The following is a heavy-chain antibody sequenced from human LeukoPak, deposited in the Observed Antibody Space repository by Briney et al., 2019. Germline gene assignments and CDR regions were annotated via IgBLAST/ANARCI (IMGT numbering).Heavy chain of an antibody. D-gene: IGHD3-9*01. CDR1: GYTFTRYG. J-gene: IGHJ3*02. Sequence: ASVKVSCKASGYTFTRYGISWVRQAPGQGLEWVGWISAYNGNTNYVQKLQGGVTMTTDTSTSKAYMELRSLRSDDTAVYYRARGALMYDILTGCGSSDAFDIWGQGTMVTVSS. CDR2: ISAYNGNT. V-gene: IGHV1-18*04. CDR3: ARGALMYDILTGCGSSDAFDI.